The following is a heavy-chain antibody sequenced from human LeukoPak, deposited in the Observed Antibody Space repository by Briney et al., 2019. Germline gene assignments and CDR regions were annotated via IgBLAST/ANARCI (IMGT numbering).Heavy chain of an antibody. Sequence: SETLSLTCTVSGGSISSYYWSWIRQPPGKGLEWIGYIYYSGSTNYDPSLKSRVTISVDTSKNQFSLKLSSVTAADTAVYYCARAGSGSYGYWGQGTLVTVSS. CDR3: ARAGSGSYGY. D-gene: IGHD3-10*01. CDR2: IYYSGST. V-gene: IGHV4-59*12. CDR1: GGSISSYY. J-gene: IGHJ4*02.